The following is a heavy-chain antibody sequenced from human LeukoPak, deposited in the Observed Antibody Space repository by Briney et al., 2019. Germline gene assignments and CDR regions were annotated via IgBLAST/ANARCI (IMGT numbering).Heavy chain of an antibody. CDR1: GFTFSSYA. J-gene: IGHJ6*02. V-gene: IGHV3-23*01. D-gene: IGHD2-15*01. CDR3: AKDLYCSGGSCSTHYYYYYGMDV. CDR2: ISGSGGST. Sequence: GGSLRLSCAASGFTFSSYAMSWVRQAPGKGLEWVSAISGSGGSTYYADSVKGRFTISRDNSKNTLYLQMNSLRAEDTAVHYCAKDLYCSGGSCSTHYYYYYGMDVWGQGTTVTVSS.